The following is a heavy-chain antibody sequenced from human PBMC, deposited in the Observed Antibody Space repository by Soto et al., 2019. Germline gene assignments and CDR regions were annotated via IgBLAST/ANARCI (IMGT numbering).Heavy chain of an antibody. CDR1: GYTFTSYG. D-gene: IGHD4-17*01. Sequence: ASVKVSCKASGYTFTSYGISWVRQAPGQGLERMGWISAYNGNTNYAQKLQGRVTMTTDTSTSTAYMELRSLRSDDTAVYYCARPLDYGDYLDYWGQGTLVTVSS. CDR2: ISAYNGNT. V-gene: IGHV1-18*01. CDR3: ARPLDYGDYLDY. J-gene: IGHJ4*02.